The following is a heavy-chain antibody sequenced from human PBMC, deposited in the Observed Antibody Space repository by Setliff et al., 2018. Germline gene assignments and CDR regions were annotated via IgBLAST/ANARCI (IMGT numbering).Heavy chain of an antibody. J-gene: IGHJ5*02. V-gene: IGHV1-69*05. D-gene: IGHD2-15*01. CDR3: ARSPAVLGIVYLDP. CDR1: GDSFNNYA. CDR2: IIPMFGTP. Sequence: SVKVSCKASGDSFNNYAISWVRQAPGQGLEWMGGIIPMFGTPAYAQKFQDRVTIITDESTSTAYMELDSLRSEDTAVYYCARSPAVLGIVYLDPWGQGTLVTVSS.